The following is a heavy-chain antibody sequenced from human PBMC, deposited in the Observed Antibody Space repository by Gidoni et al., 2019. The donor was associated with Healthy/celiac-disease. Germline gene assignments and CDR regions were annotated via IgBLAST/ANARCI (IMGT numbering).Heavy chain of an antibody. Sequence: EVQLLESGGGLVQPGGSLRLSCAASGFTFSSYAMSWVRQATGKGLEWVSAISGSGGSTYYADSVKGRFTISRDNSKNTLYLQMNSLRAEDTAVYYCAKSSAEYYYDSSGYYAFDIWGQGTMVTVSS. CDR2: ISGSGGST. D-gene: IGHD3-22*01. CDR1: GFTFSSYA. CDR3: AKSSAEYYYDSSGYYAFDI. V-gene: IGHV3-23*01. J-gene: IGHJ3*02.